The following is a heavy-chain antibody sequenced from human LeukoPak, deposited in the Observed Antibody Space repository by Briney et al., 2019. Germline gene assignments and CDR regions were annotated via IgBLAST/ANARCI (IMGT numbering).Heavy chain of an antibody. V-gene: IGHV5-10-1*01. Sequence: GESLRISCKGSGYSFTSYWITWRRQMPGKGLEWMGRIDPSDSYTNNSPSFQGHVTLSADKSISTVYLQWSSLKASDTAMYYCARSITARLGYWGQGTLVTVSS. J-gene: IGHJ4*02. CDR3: ARSITARLGY. D-gene: IGHD6-6*01. CDR1: GYSFTSYW. CDR2: IDPSDSYT.